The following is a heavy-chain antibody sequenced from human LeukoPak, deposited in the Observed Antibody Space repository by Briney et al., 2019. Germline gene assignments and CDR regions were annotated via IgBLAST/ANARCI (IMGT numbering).Heavy chain of an antibody. D-gene: IGHD4-17*01. Sequence: GGPLSLSCSASGFTFSSFALHWVRQAPGEGLEWVSSISPGGEETFYADSVGGLFTISRDNSKNSLSLQMNSLRAKDTAVYYCAKQYIVTTWYWFGSWGQGTLVTVSS. CDR1: GFTFSSFA. J-gene: IGHJ5*01. CDR2: ISPGGEET. V-gene: IGHV3-23*01. CDR3: AKQYIVTTWYWFGS.